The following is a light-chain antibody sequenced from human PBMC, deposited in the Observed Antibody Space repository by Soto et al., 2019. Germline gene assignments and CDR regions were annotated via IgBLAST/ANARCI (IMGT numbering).Light chain of an antibody. CDR1: QSVRTY. V-gene: IGKV1-39*01. CDR3: QQSYSTPWT. J-gene: IGKJ1*01. CDR2: GVS. Sequence: DIQMMQSPSSLSASVGDRVTITCRASQSVRTYVNWYQQKPGKAPNLLIYGVSTLHSGVPSRFSGDGSGTDFTLTISSLQPEDFESYYCQQSYSTPWTFGPGTKVEIK.